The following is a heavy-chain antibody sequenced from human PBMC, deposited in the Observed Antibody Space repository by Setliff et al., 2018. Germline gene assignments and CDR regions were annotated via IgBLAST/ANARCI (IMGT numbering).Heavy chain of an antibody. J-gene: IGHJ5*02. V-gene: IGHV4-39*01. CDR3: VRTFNGSPADR. CDR2: IYYTGIT. Sequence: ASETLSLPCTVSGDSINTPTYHWGWVRQPPGKGLEWIGLIYYTGITYYNPSLKSRVTISEDMSENQISLKLNPVTAADTAVYYCVRTFNGSPADRWGQGTLVTVSS. CDR1: GDSINTPTYH. D-gene: IGHD2-2*01.